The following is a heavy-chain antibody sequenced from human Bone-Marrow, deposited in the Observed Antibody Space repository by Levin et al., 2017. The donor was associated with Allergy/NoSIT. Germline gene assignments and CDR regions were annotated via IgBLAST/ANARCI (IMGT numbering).Heavy chain of an antibody. V-gene: IGHV4-31*03. CDR1: DVSITSGVYY. Sequence: KSSETLSLTCTVSDVSITSGVYYWTWLRQLPGKGLEWIGYIYHSGSAYYNPSLLTRVAISVDTTQNRFSLTMKAVTAADPAAYYCARSAGITVGLNWFDPWGQGALVTVSS. J-gene: IGHJ5*02. CDR2: IYHSGSA. CDR3: ARSAGITVGLNWFDP. D-gene: IGHD6-19*01.